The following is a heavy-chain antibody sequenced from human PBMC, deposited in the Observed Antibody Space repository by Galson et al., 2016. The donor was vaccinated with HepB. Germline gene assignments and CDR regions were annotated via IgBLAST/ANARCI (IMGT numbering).Heavy chain of an antibody. J-gene: IGHJ3*02. Sequence: SLRLSCAASVFTFSNYAMSWVRQAPGKGLEWVSGINGIGGSTFYADSVKGRFTITRDNSKNTLYLEMNSLRVEDTAVYYCAKDLEGSGWFHDAFDIWGQGTMVTVSS. CDR1: VFTFSNYA. CDR3: AKDLEGSGWFHDAFDI. D-gene: IGHD6-19*01. CDR2: INGIGGST. V-gene: IGHV3-23*01.